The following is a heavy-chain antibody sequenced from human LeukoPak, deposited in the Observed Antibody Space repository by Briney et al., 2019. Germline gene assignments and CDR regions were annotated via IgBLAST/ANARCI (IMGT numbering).Heavy chain of an antibody. V-gene: IGHV1-24*01. J-gene: IGHJ4*02. CDR1: GYTLTELS. CDR2: FDPEDGET. CDR3: ATYDFWSGFNLG. Sequence: ASVKVSCKVSGYTLTELSMHWVRQAPGKGLEWMGGFDPEDGETIYAQKFQGRVTMTEDTSTDTAYMELSSLRSEDTAVYYCATYDFWSGFNLGWGQGTLVTVSS. D-gene: IGHD3-3*01.